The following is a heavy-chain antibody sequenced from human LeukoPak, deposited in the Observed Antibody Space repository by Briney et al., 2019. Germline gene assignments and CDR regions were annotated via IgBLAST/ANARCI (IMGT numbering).Heavy chain of an antibody. Sequence: ASVKVSCKASGYTFTSYGISWVRQAPGQGLEWMGWISAYNGNTNYAQKLQGRVTITRDTSASTAYMELSSLRSEDTAVYYCARAIDYWGQGTLVTVSS. CDR3: ARAIDY. V-gene: IGHV1-18*01. CDR1: GYTFTSYG. J-gene: IGHJ4*02. CDR2: ISAYNGNT.